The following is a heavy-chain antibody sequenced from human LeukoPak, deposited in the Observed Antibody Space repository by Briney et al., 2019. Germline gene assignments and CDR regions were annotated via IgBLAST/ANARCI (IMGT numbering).Heavy chain of an antibody. CDR3: ARDSGYSSSWPDFDY. J-gene: IGHJ4*02. V-gene: IGHV4-4*07. CDR1: GVSISAYY. CDR2: IYPGEGIYATATT. D-gene: IGHD6-13*01. Sequence: SETLSLTCSVSGVSISAYYWSWIRQSAGNRLEWIGRIYPGEGIYATATTSYNPSFKSRVTMSGDTSKNQLSLKLSSVTAADTAVYYCARDSGYSSSWPDFDYWGQGTLVTVSS.